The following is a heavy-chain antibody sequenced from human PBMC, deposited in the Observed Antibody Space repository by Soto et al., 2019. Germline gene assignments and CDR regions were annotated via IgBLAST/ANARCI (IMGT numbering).Heavy chain of an antibody. CDR3: ASSYYYDSSGSIDAFDI. D-gene: IGHD3-22*01. CDR2: ISAYNGNT. V-gene: IGHV1-18*04. Sequence: GASVKVSCKASGYTFTSYGISWVRQAPGQGLEWMGWISAYNGNTNYAQKLQGRVTMTTDTSTSTAYVELRSLRSDDTAVYYCASSYYYDSSGSIDAFDIWGQGTMVTVSS. J-gene: IGHJ3*02. CDR1: GYTFTSYG.